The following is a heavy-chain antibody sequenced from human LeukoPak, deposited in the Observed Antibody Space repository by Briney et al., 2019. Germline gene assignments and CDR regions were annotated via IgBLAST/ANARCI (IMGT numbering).Heavy chain of an antibody. D-gene: IGHD4-11*01. CDR1: GFTFSNYA. V-gene: IGHV3-64*02. J-gene: IGHJ4*02. Sequence: GGSLRLSCAASGFTFSNYAMQWVRQAPGKGLEDVSVISSNGGTTYYADSVKDRFTISRDNSKNTLYLQMGSLRADDMAVYYCARRYSNGYLDYWGQGTLITVSS. CDR3: ARRYSNGYLDY. CDR2: ISSNGGTT.